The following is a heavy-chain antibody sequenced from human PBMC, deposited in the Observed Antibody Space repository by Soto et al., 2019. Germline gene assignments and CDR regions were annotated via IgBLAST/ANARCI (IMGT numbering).Heavy chain of an antibody. V-gene: IGHV3-30*18. CDR1: GFTFSSYG. CDR2: ISYDGSNK. Sequence: GGSLRLSCAASGFTFSSYGMHWVRQAPGKGLEWVAVISYDGSNKYYADSVKGRFTISRDNSKNMLYLQMNSLRAEDTAVYYCAKDSTNCSSTSCYWYYYYYMDVWGKGTTVTVSS. D-gene: IGHD2-2*01. J-gene: IGHJ6*03. CDR3: AKDSTNCSSTSCYWYYYYYMDV.